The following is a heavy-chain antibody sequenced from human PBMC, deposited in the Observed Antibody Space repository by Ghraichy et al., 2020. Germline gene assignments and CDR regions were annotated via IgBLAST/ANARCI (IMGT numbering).Heavy chain of an antibody. J-gene: IGHJ3*02. CDR1: GGSISSGGYY. Sequence: SETLSLTCTVSGGSISSGGYYWSWIRQHPGKGLEWIGYIYYSGSTYYNPSLKSRVTISVDTSKNQFSLKLSSVTAADTAVYYCARYCGGDCYSNAFDIWGQGTMVTVSS. D-gene: IGHD2-21*01. V-gene: IGHV4-31*03. CDR2: IYYSGST. CDR3: ARYCGGDCYSNAFDI.